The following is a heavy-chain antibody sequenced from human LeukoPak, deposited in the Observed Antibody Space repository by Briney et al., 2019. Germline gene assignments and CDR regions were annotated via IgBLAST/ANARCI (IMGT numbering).Heavy chain of an antibody. CDR2: IRYDGSNN. V-gene: IGHV3-30*02. CDR3: ARAVSSASPASHI. CDR1: GFTFRSYG. Sequence: PGGSVRLSCAASGFTFRSYGMHWVRRAPGKGLEGVTFIRYDGSNNEYADPVKGRFTISRENSKNTLYLQMNSLRAEDTAVYYCARAVSSASPASHIWGEGTMVTVS. J-gene: IGHJ3*02. D-gene: IGHD6-19*01.